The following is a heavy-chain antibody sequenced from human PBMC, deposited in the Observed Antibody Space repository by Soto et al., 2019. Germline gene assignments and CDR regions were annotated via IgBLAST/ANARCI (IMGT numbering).Heavy chain of an antibody. D-gene: IGHD1-26*01. J-gene: IGHJ6*02. CDR3: ASDLVGASDSYGLDV. CDR1: GFTFSNYG. V-gene: IGHV3-33*01. CDR2: IWHDGNNK. Sequence: LRLSCAASGFTFSNYGMHWVRQAPGKGLEWVAIIWHDGNNKYYADSVRGRFIISRDNSKNRLYLQMNSLRAEDTAVNYCASDLVGASDSYGLDVWGQGTPVTVSS.